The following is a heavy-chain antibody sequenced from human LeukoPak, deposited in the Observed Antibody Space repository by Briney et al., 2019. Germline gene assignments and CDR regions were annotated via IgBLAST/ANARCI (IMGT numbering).Heavy chain of an antibody. V-gene: IGHV1-69*13. J-gene: IGHJ4*02. CDR3: ARDRTMYSSSWDPFDY. Sequence: SVKVSCKASGGTFSSYAISWVRQAPGQELEWMGGIIPIFGTANYAQKFQGRVTITADESTSTAYMELSSLRSEDTAVYYCARDRTMYSSSWDPFDYWGQGTLVTVSS. CDR1: GGTFSSYA. CDR2: IIPIFGTA. D-gene: IGHD6-13*01.